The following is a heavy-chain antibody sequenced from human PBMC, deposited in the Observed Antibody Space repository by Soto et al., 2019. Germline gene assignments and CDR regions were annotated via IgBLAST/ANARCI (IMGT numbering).Heavy chain of an antibody. J-gene: IGHJ5*01. CDR2: IRPGGDST. CDR1: GFRFRTRA. Sequence: GGSLRLSCAASGFRFRTRAMSWFRQAPGKGLEWVASIRPGGDSTYYADSVKGRFAVSRDNSNVTLYLQMDSLRVEDTAIYYCTTHEEGAPWAGGFDSWGQGTLVTVSS. CDR3: TTHEEGAPWAGGFDS. D-gene: IGHD1-26*01. V-gene: IGHV3-23*01.